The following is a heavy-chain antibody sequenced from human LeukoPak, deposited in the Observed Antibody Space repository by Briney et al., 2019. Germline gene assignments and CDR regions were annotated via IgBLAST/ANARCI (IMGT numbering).Heavy chain of an antibody. CDR3: AKDHGVPAATDYYYGMDV. J-gene: IGHJ6*02. Sequence: GGSLRLSRAASGFTFSSYGMHWVRQAPGKGLEWVAVISYDGSNKYYADSVKGRFTISRDNSKNTLYLQMNSLRAEDTAVYYCAKDHGVPAATDYYYGMDVWGQGTTVTVSS. CDR2: ISYDGSNK. D-gene: IGHD2-2*01. CDR1: GFTFSSYG. V-gene: IGHV3-30*18.